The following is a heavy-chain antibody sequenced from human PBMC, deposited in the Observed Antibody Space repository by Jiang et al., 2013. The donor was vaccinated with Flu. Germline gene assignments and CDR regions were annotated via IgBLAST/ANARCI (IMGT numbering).Heavy chain of an antibody. Sequence: KPTQTLTLTCTFSGFSLSTSGMCVSWIRQPPGKALEWLARIDWDDDKYYSTSLKTRLTISKDTSKNQVVLTMANMDPVDTATYYCARTLYYYDSSGYQYYFDYWGQGTLVTASS. CDR1: GFSLSTSGMC. D-gene: IGHD3-22*01. J-gene: IGHJ4*02. CDR2: IDWDDDK. CDR3: ARTLYYYDSSGYQYYFDY. V-gene: IGHV2-70*11.